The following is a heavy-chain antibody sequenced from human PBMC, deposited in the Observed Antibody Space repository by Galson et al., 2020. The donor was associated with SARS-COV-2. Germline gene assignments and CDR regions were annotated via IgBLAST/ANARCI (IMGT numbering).Heavy chain of an antibody. CDR3: ARLAADSIEGRRWWETTDYESYGMDV. CDR2: IYSNGAT. V-gene: IGHV4-59*08. Sequence: ASETLSLTCSVSGGSISSFYWTWIRQPPGKGLEWIGSIYSNGATSYNTSLHSRVTISRDTYNNQFSLRLTSVAAADTAIYYCARLAADSIEGRRWWETTDYESYGMDVWGRGTTVTVSS. J-gene: IGHJ6*02. CDR1: GGSISSFY. D-gene: IGHD3-16*01.